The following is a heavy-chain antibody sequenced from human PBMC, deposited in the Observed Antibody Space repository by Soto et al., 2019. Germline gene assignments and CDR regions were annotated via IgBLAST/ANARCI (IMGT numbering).Heavy chain of an antibody. CDR2: INPSGGST. Sequence: WASVKVSCKASGYTFTSYYMHWVRQAPGQGLEWMGIINPSGGSTSYAQKFQGRVTMTRDTSTSTVYMELSSLRSEDTAVYYCARGEIDSSGYYHILFDYWGQGTLVTVSS. CDR1: GYTFTSYY. D-gene: IGHD3-22*01. J-gene: IGHJ4*02. CDR3: ARGEIDSSGYYHILFDY. V-gene: IGHV1-46*01.